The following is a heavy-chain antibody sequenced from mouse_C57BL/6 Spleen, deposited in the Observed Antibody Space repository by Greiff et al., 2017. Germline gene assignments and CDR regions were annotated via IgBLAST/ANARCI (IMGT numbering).Heavy chain of an antibody. D-gene: IGHD2-4*01. Sequence: QVQLQQPGAELVRPGSSVKLSCKASGYTFTSYWMAWVKQRPGQGLEWIGNIYPSDSETHYNQKFKDKATLTVDKSSSTAYMQLSSLTSEDSAVYYCARRDDSPFAYWGQGTLVTVSA. CDR3: ARRDDSPFAY. CDR2: IYPSDSET. J-gene: IGHJ3*01. CDR1: GYTFTSYW. V-gene: IGHV1-61*01.